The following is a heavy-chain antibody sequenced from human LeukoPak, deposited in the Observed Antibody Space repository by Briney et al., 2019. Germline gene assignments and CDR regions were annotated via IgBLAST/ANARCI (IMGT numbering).Heavy chain of an antibody. CDR2: IYYSGST. J-gene: IGHJ3*02. Sequence: SETLSLTCTVSGGSISSSSYYWGWIRQPPGKGLEWIGSIYYSGSTYYNPSLKSRVTISVDTSKNQFSLKLSSVTAADTAVYYCARALEPAAPDAFDIWGQGTMVTVSS. CDR1: GGSISSSSYY. V-gene: IGHV4-39*07. D-gene: IGHD2-2*01. CDR3: ARALEPAAPDAFDI.